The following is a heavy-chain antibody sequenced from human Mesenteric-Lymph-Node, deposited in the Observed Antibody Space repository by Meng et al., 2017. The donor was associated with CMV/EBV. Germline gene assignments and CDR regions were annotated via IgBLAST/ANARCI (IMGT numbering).Heavy chain of an antibody. CDR1: GGSISSSSYY. J-gene: IGHJ6*02. D-gene: IGHD2-2*01. CDR2: IYYSGST. CDR3: AKVPCESSIACLGYSAMDV. V-gene: IGHV4-39*07. Sequence: SETLSLTCTVSGGSISSSSYYWGWIRQPPGKGLEWIGSIYYSGSTYYNPSLKSRVTISVDTSKNQFSLKLSSVTAADTAVYYCAKVPCESSIACLGYSAMDVWGQGTTVTVSS.